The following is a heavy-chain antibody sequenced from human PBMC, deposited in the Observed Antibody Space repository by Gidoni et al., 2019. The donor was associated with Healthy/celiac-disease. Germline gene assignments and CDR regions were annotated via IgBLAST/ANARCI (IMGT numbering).Heavy chain of an antibody. J-gene: IGHJ4*02. Sequence: EVQLVESGGGWVQHGGSRRLSWATSGFTFSSYCMNWVRQAPGKGLEWVSYISSSSSTIYYADSVKGRFTISRDNAKNSLYLQMNSLRAEDTAVYYCARDIGDYLDYWGQGTLVTVSS. D-gene: IGHD4-17*01. V-gene: IGHV3-48*01. CDR2: ISSSSSTI. CDR3: ARDIGDYLDY. CDR1: GFTFSSYC.